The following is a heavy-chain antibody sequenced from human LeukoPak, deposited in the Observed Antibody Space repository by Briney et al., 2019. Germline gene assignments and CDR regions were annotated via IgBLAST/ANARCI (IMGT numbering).Heavy chain of an antibody. CDR3: AKYAMRETFFGDY. Sequence: GGSLRLSCAASGLTVSSNHMGWVRQAPGKGLEWVSLIYSGGSTYYADSVKGRFTISRDNSKNTLYLQVNSLRVEDTALYYCAKYAMRETFFGDYWGQGTLVTVSS. CDR2: IYSGGST. D-gene: IGHD3-3*01. J-gene: IGHJ4*02. CDR1: GLTVSSNH. V-gene: IGHV3-53*01.